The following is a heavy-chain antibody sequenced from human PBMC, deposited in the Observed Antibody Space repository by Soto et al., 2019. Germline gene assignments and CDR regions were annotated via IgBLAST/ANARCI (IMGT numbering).Heavy chain of an antibody. CDR2: IHHSGSP. Sequence: QVQLQESGPGLVRPSETLSLTCTVSGVSLTTTSWWTWVRQPPGKGLEWIGEIHHSGSPNYSPSLKNRVIISIDKSKNQFSLRLTSVTAADTAIYYCARVTFGGGIIPFDLLGQGTLVTVSS. D-gene: IGHD3-16*01. V-gene: IGHV4-4*02. CDR3: ARVTFGGGIIPFDL. J-gene: IGHJ4*02. CDR1: GVSLTTTSW.